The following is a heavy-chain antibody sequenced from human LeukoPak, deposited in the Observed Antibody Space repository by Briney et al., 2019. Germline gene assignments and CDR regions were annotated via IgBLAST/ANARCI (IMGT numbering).Heavy chain of an antibody. CDR2: IYTSGST. D-gene: IGHD2-8*01. CDR1: GGSMSSGSHY. V-gene: IGHV4-61*02. CDR3: ARDLCTNGVCYDAFDI. J-gene: IGHJ3*02. Sequence: SETLSLTCTVSGGSMSSGSHYWSWTRQPAGKGLEWIGRIYTSGSTNYNPSLKSRVTISVDTSKNQFSLKLSSVTAADTAVYYCARDLCTNGVCYDAFDIWGQGTMVNVSS.